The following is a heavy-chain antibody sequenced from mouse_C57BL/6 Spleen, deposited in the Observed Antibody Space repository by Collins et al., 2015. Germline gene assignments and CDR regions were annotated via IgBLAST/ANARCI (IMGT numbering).Heavy chain of an antibody. CDR3: ASSGTMITTLRSWFAY. J-gene: IGHJ3*01. Sequence: QVQLQQSGAELVKPGASVKISCKASGYAFSSYWMNWVKQRPGKGLEWIGQIYPGDGDTNYNGKFKGKATLTADKSSSTAYMQLSSLTSEDSAVYFCASSGTMITTLRSWFAYWGQGTLVTVSA. CDR1: GYAFSSYW. CDR2: IYPGDGDT. D-gene: IGHD2-4*01. V-gene: IGHV1-80*01.